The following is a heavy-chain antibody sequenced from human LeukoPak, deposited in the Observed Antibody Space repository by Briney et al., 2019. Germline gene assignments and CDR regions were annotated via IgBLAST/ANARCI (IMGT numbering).Heavy chain of an antibody. CDR3: ARDWGYCSGGSCYSPFDY. CDR1: GGTFSSYA. D-gene: IGHD2-15*01. J-gene: IGHJ4*02. V-gene: IGHV1-69*06. CDR2: IIPIFGTA. Sequence: GASVKVSCKASGGTFSSYAISWVRQAPGQGLEWMGRIIPIFGTANYAQKFQGRVTITADKSTSTAYMELSSLRSDDTAVYYCARDWGYCSGGSCYSPFDYWGQGTLVTVSS.